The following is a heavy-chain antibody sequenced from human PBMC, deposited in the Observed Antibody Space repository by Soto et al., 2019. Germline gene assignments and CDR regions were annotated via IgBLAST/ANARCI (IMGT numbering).Heavy chain of an antibody. CDR3: ARDPGDRNGMSV. CDR1: GLIASRAY. D-gene: IGHD3-16*01. CDR2: IYSGGST. V-gene: IGHV3-66*01. J-gene: IGHJ6*02. Sequence: EVQLVESGGDLVQPGGSWRLSWAASGLIASRAYLTGVARAPGKGLEWVSVIYSGGSTYYADSVKGRFTISRDNSKNMLYLQMNSLRVEDTAVYYCARDPGDRNGMSVWGQGSTVTVSS.